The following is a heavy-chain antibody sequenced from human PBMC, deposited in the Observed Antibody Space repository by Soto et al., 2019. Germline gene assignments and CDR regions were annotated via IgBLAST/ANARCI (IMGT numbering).Heavy chain of an antibody. CDR3: ARTFTPWVLGSATFDY. V-gene: IGHV1-69*13. J-gene: IGHJ4*02. D-gene: IGHD3-16*01. Sequence: SVKVSCKASGGTFSSYAISWVRQAPGQGLEWMGGIIPIFGTANYAQKFQGRVTITADESTSTAYVELSSLRSEDTAVYYCARTFTPWVLGSATFDYWGQGTLVTVSS. CDR2: IIPIFGTA. CDR1: GGTFSSYA.